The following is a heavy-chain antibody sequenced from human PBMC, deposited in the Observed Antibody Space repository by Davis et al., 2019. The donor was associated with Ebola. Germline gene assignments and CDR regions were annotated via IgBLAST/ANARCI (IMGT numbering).Heavy chain of an antibody. V-gene: IGHV4-31*03. CDR1: GGSISSGGYY. CDR2: IYYSGST. D-gene: IGHD3-10*01. CDR3: ARGWFGGAPGP. Sequence: LRLSCTVSGGSISSGGYYWSWIRQHPGKGLEWIGYIYYSGSTYYNPSLKSRVTISVDTSKNQFSLKLSSVTAADTAVYYCARGWFGGAPGPWGQGTLVTVSS. J-gene: IGHJ5*02.